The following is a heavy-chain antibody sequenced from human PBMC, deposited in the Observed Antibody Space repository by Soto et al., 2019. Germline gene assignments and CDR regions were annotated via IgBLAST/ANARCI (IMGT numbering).Heavy chain of an antibody. CDR1: GGSFSGYY. J-gene: IGHJ6*03. Sequence: QVQLQQWGAGLLKPSETLSLTCAVYGGSFSGYYWSWIRQPPGKGLGWIGEINHSGSTNYNPSLKXXXXXXXXXXXXXXXXXXXXXXXXXXXXXYCARGWGYCSGGSCYKDYYYYMDVWGKGTX. V-gene: IGHV4-34*01. D-gene: IGHD2-15*01. CDR3: ARGWGYCSGGSCYKDYYYYMDV. CDR2: INHSGST.